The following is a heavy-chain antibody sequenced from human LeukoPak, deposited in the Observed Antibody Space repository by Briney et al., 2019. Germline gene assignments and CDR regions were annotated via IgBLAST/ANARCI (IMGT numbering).Heavy chain of an antibody. D-gene: IGHD2-2*01. V-gene: IGHV3-48*01. J-gene: IGHJ4*02. CDR1: GFTFSSYS. Sequence: GGSLRLSCAASGFTFSSYSMNWVRQAPGKGLEWVSYISSSSTIYYADSVKGRLTISRDNAKNSLYLQMNSLRAEDTAVYYCARDQHRSTGYFDYWGQGTLVTVSS. CDR3: ARDQHRSTGYFDY. CDR2: ISSSSTI.